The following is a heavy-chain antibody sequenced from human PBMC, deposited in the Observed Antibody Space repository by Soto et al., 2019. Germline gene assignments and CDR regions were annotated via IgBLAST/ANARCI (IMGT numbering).Heavy chain of an antibody. CDR3: ATDIVATIGRDY. J-gene: IGHJ4*02. CDR2: FDPEDGET. V-gene: IGHV1-24*01. D-gene: IGHD5-12*01. CDR1: GYTLTELS. Sequence: EASVKFSCKVSGYTLTELSMHWVRQAPGKGLEWMGGFDPEDGETIYAQKFQGRVTMTEDTSTDTAYMELSSLRSEDTAVYYCATDIVATIGRDYWGQGTLVTVSS.